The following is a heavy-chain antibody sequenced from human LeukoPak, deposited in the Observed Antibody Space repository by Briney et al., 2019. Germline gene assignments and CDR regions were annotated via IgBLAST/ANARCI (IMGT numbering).Heavy chain of an antibody. CDR1: GFTFSSYD. Sequence: GGSLTLSCAASGFTFSSYDLSWVRQAPGKGLEWVSGISTSCVSTYYADSVKGRFTISRDNSKNTLYLQVNSLRAEDTAVYYCAKAVMAGTTMPGSYYFDYWGQGTLVTVSS. J-gene: IGHJ4*02. V-gene: IGHV3-23*01. CDR3: AKAVMAGTTMPGSYYFDY. D-gene: IGHD6-19*01. CDR2: ISTSCVST.